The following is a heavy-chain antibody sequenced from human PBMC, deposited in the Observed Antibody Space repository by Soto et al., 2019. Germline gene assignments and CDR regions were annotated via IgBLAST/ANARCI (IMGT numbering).Heavy chain of an antibody. Sequence: GASVKVSCKASGYTFTSFDISWVRQAPGQGLEWMGWISAYNGNTKYAQKLQGRVTMTTDTSTSTAYMELRSLRSDDTAVYYCARDGWFGPHYYGMDVWGQGTTVTVSS. CDR2: ISAYNGNT. CDR1: GYTFTSFD. J-gene: IGHJ6*02. CDR3: ARDGWFGPHYYGMDV. D-gene: IGHD3-10*01. V-gene: IGHV1-18*01.